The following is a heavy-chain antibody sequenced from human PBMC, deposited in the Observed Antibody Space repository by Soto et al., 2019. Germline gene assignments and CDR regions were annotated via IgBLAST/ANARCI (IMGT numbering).Heavy chain of an antibody. J-gene: IGHJ4*02. CDR2: INPSGGST. D-gene: IGHD3-22*01. CDR3: ARDGKYYYDSSGYYYFDY. V-gene: IGHV1-46*01. CDR1: GYTFTSYG. Sequence: GASVKVSCKASGYTFTSYGISWVRQAPGQGLEWMGWINPSGGSTSYAQKFQGRVTMTRDTSTSTVYMELSSLRSEDTAVYYCARDGKYYYDSSGYYYFDYWGQGTLVTVSS.